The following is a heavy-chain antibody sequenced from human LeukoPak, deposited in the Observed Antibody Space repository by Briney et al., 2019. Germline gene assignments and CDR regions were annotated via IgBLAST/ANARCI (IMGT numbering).Heavy chain of an antibody. J-gene: IGHJ4*02. CDR1: GYTFTSYY. Sequence: ASVTVSCKASGYTFTSYYMHWVRQAPGQGLEWMGIINPSGGSTSYAQKFQGRVTMTRDMSTSTVYMELSSLRSEDTAVYYCARAAVRYYFDYWGQGTLVTVSS. V-gene: IGHV1-46*01. D-gene: IGHD2-15*01. CDR2: INPSGGST. CDR3: ARAAVRYYFDY.